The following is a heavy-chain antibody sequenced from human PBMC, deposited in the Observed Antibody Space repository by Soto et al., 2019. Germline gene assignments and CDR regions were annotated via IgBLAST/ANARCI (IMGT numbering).Heavy chain of an antibody. V-gene: IGHV1-2*04. CDR1: GYTFTGYY. CDR3: AREAYYYGSGSYKGVGRYYGMDV. CDR2: INPNSGGT. D-gene: IGHD3-10*01. J-gene: IGHJ6*02. Sequence: GASVKVSCKASGYTFTGYYMHWVRQAPGQGLEWMGWINPNSGGTNYAQKFQGWVTMTRDTSISTAYMELSRLRSDDTAVYYCAREAYYYGSGSYKGVGRYYGMDVWGQGTTVTVSS.